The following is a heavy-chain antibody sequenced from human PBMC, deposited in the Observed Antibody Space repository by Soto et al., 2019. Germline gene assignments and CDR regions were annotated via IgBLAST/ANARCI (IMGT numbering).Heavy chain of an antibody. Sequence: PSETLSLTCAVYGGSFSGYYWSWIRQPPGKGLEWIGEINHSGSTNYNPSLKSRVTISVDTSKNQFSLKLSSVTAADTAVYYCARGDTAMVTIDYWGQGTLVTVS. CDR3: ARGDTAMVTIDY. CDR1: GGSFSGYY. D-gene: IGHD5-18*01. V-gene: IGHV4-34*01. CDR2: INHSGST. J-gene: IGHJ4*02.